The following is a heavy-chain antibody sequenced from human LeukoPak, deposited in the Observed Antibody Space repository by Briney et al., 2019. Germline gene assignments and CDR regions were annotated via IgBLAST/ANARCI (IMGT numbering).Heavy chain of an antibody. CDR3: AKDRDSSGYYDWFDP. CDR2: ISYDGSNK. D-gene: IGHD3-22*01. Sequence: GGSLRLSCAASGFTFSSYAMHWVRQAPGKGLEWVAVISYDGSNKYYADSVKGRFTISRDNSKNTLYLQMNSLRAEDTAVYYCAKDRDSSGYYDWFDPWGQGTLVTVSS. V-gene: IGHV3-30*04. J-gene: IGHJ5*02. CDR1: GFTFSSYA.